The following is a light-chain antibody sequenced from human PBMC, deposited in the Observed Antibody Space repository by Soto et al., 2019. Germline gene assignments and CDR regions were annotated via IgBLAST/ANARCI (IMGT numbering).Light chain of an antibody. CDR3: SSYTSSDTLV. CDR2: EVI. CDR1: SSDVVFYNY. V-gene: IGLV2-14*01. Sequence: QSALTQPASVSGSPGQSITISCTGTSSDVVFYNYVSWYQQHPPKAPKLMIYEVINRPSGVSNRFSGSKSGNTASLTISGLQAEDEADYYCSSYTSSDTLVFGGGTKLTVL. J-gene: IGLJ3*02.